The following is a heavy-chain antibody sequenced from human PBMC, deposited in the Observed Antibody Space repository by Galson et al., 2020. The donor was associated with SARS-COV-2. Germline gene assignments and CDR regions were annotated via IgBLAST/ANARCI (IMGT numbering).Heavy chain of an antibody. D-gene: IGHD5-12*01. Sequence: GGSLRLSCAASGFTFSSYGMHWVRQAPGKGLERVAVIWYDGSNKYYADSVKARFTISRDNSKNTLYLQMNSLRAEDTAVYYCARDDTDTDGYNFAFDIWGKGTMVTVSS. CDR2: IWYDGSNK. V-gene: IGHV3-33*01. CDR1: GFTFSSYG. CDR3: ARDDTDTDGYNFAFDI. J-gene: IGHJ3*02.